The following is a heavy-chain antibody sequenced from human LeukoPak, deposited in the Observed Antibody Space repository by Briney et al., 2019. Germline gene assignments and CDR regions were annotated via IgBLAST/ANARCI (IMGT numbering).Heavy chain of an antibody. CDR3: AGLLKCSGGSCYSVEYFQY. J-gene: IGHJ1*01. CDR1: GGSISSYY. D-gene: IGHD2-15*01. V-gene: IGHV4-59*01. Sequence: SETLSLTCTVSGGSISSYYWSWIRQPPGKGLEWIGYIYYSGSTNYNPSLKGRVTISVDTSKNQFSLKLSSVTAADTAVYYCAGLLKCSGGSCYSVEYFQYWGQGTLVTVSS. CDR2: IYYSGST.